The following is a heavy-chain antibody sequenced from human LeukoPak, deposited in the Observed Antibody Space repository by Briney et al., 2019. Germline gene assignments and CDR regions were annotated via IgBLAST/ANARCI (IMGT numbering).Heavy chain of an antibody. CDR3: ARGVCTSSSCYAGDYGMDV. CDR1: GGSISSYY. J-gene: IGHJ6*02. V-gene: IGHV4-59*08. Sequence: SETLSLTCTVSGGSISSYYWSWIRQPPGKGLEWIGYRFYSGSTNYNPSLKSRVTISLGTSKSQFSLKVSSVTAADTAVYYCARGVCTSSSCYAGDYGMDVWGQGTTVTVSS. D-gene: IGHD2-2*01. CDR2: RFYSGST.